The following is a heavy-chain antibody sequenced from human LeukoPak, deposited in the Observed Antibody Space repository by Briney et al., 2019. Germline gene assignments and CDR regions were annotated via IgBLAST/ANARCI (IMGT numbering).Heavy chain of an antibody. CDR2: IDPSGGST. J-gene: IGHJ4*02. CDR1: GYTFTSYY. D-gene: IGHD2-2*01. V-gene: IGHV1-46*03. CDR3: ARRYCSSTSCYPYFDY. Sequence: ASVKVSCKASGYTFTSYYMHWVRQAPGQGLEWMGIIDPSGGSTNYAQKFQGRVNMTRDTSTSTVYMELSSLRSEDTAVYYCARRYCSSTSCYPYFDYWGQGTLVTVSS.